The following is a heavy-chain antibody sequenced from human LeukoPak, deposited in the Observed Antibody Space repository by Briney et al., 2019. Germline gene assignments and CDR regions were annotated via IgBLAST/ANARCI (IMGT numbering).Heavy chain of an antibody. CDR1: GFTFSSYW. CDR3: ARETSGSSDY. D-gene: IGHD3-22*01. V-gene: IGHV3-74*01. J-gene: IGHJ4*02. Sequence: GGSLRLSCAASGFTFSSYWMHWVRQAPGKGLVWVSRVNSDGSSTGYADSVKGRFTISRDNAKNTLYLQLNSLGAEDTALYYCARETSGSSDYWGQGTLVTVSS. CDR2: VNSDGSST.